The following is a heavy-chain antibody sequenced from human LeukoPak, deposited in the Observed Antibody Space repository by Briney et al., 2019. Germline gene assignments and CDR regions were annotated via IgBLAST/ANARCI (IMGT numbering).Heavy chain of an antibody. CDR2: INTNTGNP. J-gene: IGHJ6*03. D-gene: IGHD1-14*01. Sequence: ASVTVSCKASGYTFTSYAMNWVRQAPGQGLEWMGWINTNTGNPTYAQGFTGRFVFSLDTSVSTAYLQISSLKAEDTAVYYCARTSPELYYYYYMDVWGKGTTVTVSS. V-gene: IGHV7-4-1*02. CDR3: ARTSPELYYYYYMDV. CDR1: GYTFTSYA.